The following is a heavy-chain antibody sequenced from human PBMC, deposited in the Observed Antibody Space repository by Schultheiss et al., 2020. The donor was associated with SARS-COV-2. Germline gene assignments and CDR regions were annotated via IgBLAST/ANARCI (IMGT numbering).Heavy chain of an antibody. V-gene: IGHV3-30*18. Sequence: GGSLRLSCAASGFTFSSYGMHWVRQAPGKGLEWVAIISYDGSNKYYADSVKGRFTISRDNSKNTLYLQMNSLRAEDTAVYYCAKDRVPDSKWEIDYWGQGTLVTVSS. J-gene: IGHJ4*02. D-gene: IGHD4-11*01. CDR3: AKDRVPDSKWEIDY. CDR2: ISYDGSNK. CDR1: GFTFSSYG.